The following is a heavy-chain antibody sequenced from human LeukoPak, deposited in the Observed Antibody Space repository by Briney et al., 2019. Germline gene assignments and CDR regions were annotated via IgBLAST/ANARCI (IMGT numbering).Heavy chain of an antibody. CDR3: ARALTTVTNNWFDP. D-gene: IGHD4-11*01. CDR1: GFTFSSYS. Sequence: PGGSLRLSCAASGFTFSSYSMNWVRQAPGKGLEWVSSISSSSSYIYYADSVKGRFTISRDNAKNSLYLQMNSLRAEDTAVYYCARALTTVTNNWFDPWGKGTTVTVSS. J-gene: IGHJ5*01. CDR2: ISSSSSYI. V-gene: IGHV3-21*01.